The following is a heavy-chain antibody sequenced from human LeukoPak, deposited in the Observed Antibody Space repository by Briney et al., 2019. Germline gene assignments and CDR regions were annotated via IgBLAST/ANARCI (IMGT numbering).Heavy chain of an antibody. Sequence: SSETLSLTCTVSGGSISSGGYYWSWIRQHPGKGLEWIGYIYYSGSTYYNPSLKSRVTISVDTSKNQFSLKLSSVTAADTAVYYCARGRRDYYDSSGFNFDYWGQGTLVTVSS. V-gene: IGHV4-31*03. J-gene: IGHJ4*02. D-gene: IGHD3-22*01. CDR1: GGSISSGGYY. CDR3: ARGRRDYYDSSGFNFDY. CDR2: IYYSGST.